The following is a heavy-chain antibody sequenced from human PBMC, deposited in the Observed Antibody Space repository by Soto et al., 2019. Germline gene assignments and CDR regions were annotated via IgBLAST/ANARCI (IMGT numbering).Heavy chain of an antibody. V-gene: IGHV1-18*01. Sequence: ASVKVSCKASGYTFTSYGISWVRQAPGQGLEWMGWISAYNGNTNYAQKLQGRVTMTTDTSTSTAYMELRSLRSDDTAVYYCARVVTIFWPARYYYMDVWGKGTTVTVSS. J-gene: IGHJ6*03. CDR3: ARVVTIFWPARYYYMDV. D-gene: IGHD3-9*01. CDR2: ISAYNGNT. CDR1: GYTFTSYG.